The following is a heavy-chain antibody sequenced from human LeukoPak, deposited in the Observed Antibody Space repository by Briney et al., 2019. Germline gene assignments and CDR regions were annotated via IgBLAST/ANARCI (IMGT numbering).Heavy chain of an antibody. J-gene: IGHJ4*02. Sequence: GGSLRLSCAASGFTFSSYGMHWVRQAPGKGLEWVAVIWYDGSNKYYADSLKGRFTISRDNSKNTLYLQMNSLRAEDTAVYYCAKEGDGDYVWGSKYHPYFDYWGQGTLVTVSS. CDR2: IWYDGSNK. CDR1: GFTFSSYG. D-gene: IGHD3-16*01. CDR3: AKEGDGDYVWGSKYHPYFDY. V-gene: IGHV3-33*06.